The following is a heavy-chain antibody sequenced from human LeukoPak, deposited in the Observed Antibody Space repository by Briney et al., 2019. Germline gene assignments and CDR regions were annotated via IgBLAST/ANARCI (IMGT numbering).Heavy chain of an antibody. Sequence: NPSQTLSLTCTVSGGSISSGDYYWSWIRQPPGKGLEWIGYIYYSGSTYYNPSLKSRVTISVDTSRNQFSLKLSSVTAADTAVYYCARGPTLDYNWNYFSRRIKFDPWGQGTLVIVSS. D-gene: IGHD1-7*01. J-gene: IGHJ5*02. CDR2: IYYSGST. CDR3: ARGPTLDYNWNYFSRRIKFDP. V-gene: IGHV4-30-4*08. CDR1: GGSISSGDYY.